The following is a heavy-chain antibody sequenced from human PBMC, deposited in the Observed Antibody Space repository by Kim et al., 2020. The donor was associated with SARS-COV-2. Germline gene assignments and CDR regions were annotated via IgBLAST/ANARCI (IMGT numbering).Heavy chain of an antibody. CDR3: ARERVAAAGRVFDY. Sequence: SQTLSLTCTISGDSVSSNSAVWNWVRQSPSRGLEWLGRTYYRSKWSNDYAVSVKRRITINPDTSKNQFSLQLNSVTPEDTAVYYCARERVAAAGRVFDYWGQGTLVTVSS. V-gene: IGHV6-1*01. D-gene: IGHD6-13*01. J-gene: IGHJ4*02. CDR2: TYYRSKWSN. CDR1: GDSVSSNSAV.